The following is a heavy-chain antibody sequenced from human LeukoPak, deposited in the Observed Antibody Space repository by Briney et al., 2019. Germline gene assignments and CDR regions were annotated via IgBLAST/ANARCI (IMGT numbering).Heavy chain of an antibody. D-gene: IGHD2-21*01. J-gene: IGHJ6*02. CDR1: GFTFSSYE. V-gene: IGHV3-48*03. Sequence: GGSLRLSCAASGFTFSSYEMNWVRQAPGKGLEWVSYISSSGSTIYYADSVKGRFTISRDNAKNSLYLQMNSLRAEDTAVYYWWRDGVAIPYYYYGMDVLGQGTTVTVSS. CDR2: ISSSGSTI. CDR3: WRDGVAIPYYYYGMDV.